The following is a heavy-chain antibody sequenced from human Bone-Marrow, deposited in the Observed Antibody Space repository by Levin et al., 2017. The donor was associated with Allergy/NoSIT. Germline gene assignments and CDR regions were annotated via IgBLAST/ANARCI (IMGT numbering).Heavy chain of an antibody. Sequence: GGSLRLSCKASGYRFTSHWIGWVRQMPGKGLEWLGIINPDDSDVRYSPSFRGQVIISADKSINTAYLHWNSLKASDTAMYYCARSHNWFDPWGQGTLVTVSA. V-gene: IGHV5-51*01. CDR3: ARSHNWFDP. CDR1: GYRFTSHW. CDR2: INPDDSDV. J-gene: IGHJ5*02.